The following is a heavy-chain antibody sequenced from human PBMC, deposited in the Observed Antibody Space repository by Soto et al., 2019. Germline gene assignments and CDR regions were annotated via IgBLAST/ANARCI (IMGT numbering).Heavy chain of an antibody. V-gene: IGHV3-23*01. J-gene: IGHJ3*02. CDR3: AKQKYYYDSSGNDAFDI. CDR1: GFTFSSYA. CDR2: ISGSGDST. D-gene: IGHD3-22*01. Sequence: GGSLRLSCAASGFTFSSYAMSWVRQAPGKGLEWVSAISGSGDSTYNADSVKGRFTISRDNSKKRLYLQMNSLRAEDTAVYYCAKQKYYYDSSGNDAFDILGQGTMVTVSS.